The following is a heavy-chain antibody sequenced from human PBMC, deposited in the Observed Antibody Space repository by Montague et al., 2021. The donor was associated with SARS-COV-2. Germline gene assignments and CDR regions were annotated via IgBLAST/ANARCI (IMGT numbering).Heavy chain of an antibody. V-gene: IGHV2-70*11. CDR2: IDWDDDK. J-gene: IGHJ5*02. D-gene: IGHD6-13*01. CDR1: GFSLSTSGLC. CDR3: ARILVAAAGSPFDH. Sequence: PALVTPTQTLTLTCTFSGFSLSTSGLCVSWIRQPPGKALKWLARIDWDDDKYYSTSLKTRLTISKDTSKNQVVLTMTNMDPVDTATYYCARILVAAAGSPFDHWGQGTLVTVSS.